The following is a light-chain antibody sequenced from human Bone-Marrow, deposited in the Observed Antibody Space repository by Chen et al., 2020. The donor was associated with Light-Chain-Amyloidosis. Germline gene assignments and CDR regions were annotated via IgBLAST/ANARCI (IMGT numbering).Light chain of an antibody. CDR1: DLPTKY. Sequence: SYELTQPPPVSVSPGQTARLTCSGDDLPTKYAYWYKQKPGQAPVLVIHRDTERPSGISERFSGSSSGTTATLTISGVQAEDEADYHCQSADSSGTYEVIFGGGTKLTVL. CDR2: RDT. J-gene: IGLJ2*01. CDR3: QSADSSGTYEVI. V-gene: IGLV3-25*03.